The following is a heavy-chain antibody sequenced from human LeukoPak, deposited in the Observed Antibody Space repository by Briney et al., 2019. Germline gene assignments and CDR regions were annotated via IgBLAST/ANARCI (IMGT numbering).Heavy chain of an antibody. CDR2: IFYSGRT. CDR3: ARRDWGYYYAMDV. J-gene: IGHJ6*02. Sequence: KTSETLSLTCTVSGGSMNNYYWSWIRQPPGRGLEWIGYIFYSGRTNYNPSLESRVTISLDTSKKQFSLKLSSMTAADTAVYYCARRDWGYYYAMDVWGQGTTVTVSS. V-gene: IGHV4-59*01. D-gene: IGHD7-27*01. CDR1: GGSMNNYY.